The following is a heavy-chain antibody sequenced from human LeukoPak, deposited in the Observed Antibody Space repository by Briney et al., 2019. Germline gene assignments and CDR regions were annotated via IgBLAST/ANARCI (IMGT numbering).Heavy chain of an antibody. CDR2: ISYDGSNK. V-gene: IGHV3-30-3*01. D-gene: IGHD5-18*01. CDR1: GFTFGSYP. CDR3: ARDSRSGYSYAYYFDY. Sequence: GRSLRLSCAASGFTFGSYPVHWVRQAPGKGLEWVAVISYDGSNKYYADSVKGRFTISRDHSKNTLYLQMNSLRAEDTAVYYCARDSRSGYSYAYYFDYWGQGTLVTVSS. J-gene: IGHJ4*02.